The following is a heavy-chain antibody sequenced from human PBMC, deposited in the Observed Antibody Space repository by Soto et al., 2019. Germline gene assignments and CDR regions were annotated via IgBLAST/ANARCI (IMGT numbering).Heavy chain of an antibody. Sequence: GESLKISCAASGFTFSNAWMSWVRQAPGKGLEWVGRIKSKTDGGTTDYAAPVKGRFTISRDDSKNTLYLQMNSLKTEDTAVYYCTTYSGSYYAFDYWGQGTLGTVSS. J-gene: IGHJ4*02. D-gene: IGHD1-26*01. CDR1: GFTFSNAW. CDR2: IKSKTDGGTT. CDR3: TTYSGSYYAFDY. V-gene: IGHV3-15*01.